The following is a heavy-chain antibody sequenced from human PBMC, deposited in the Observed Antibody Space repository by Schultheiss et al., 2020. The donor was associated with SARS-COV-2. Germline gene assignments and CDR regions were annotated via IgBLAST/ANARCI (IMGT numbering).Heavy chain of an antibody. D-gene: IGHD4-17*01. CDR2: ISRSASTI. Sequence: GGSLRLSCAASGFTFSTHEMNWVRQAPGKGLEWVSYISRSASTIYYADSVKGRFTISRDNAKNTMYLQMNSLRAEDTAVYYCARDLRGTVTPYWGQGTLVTVSS. CDR1: GFTFSTHE. V-gene: IGHV3-48*03. CDR3: ARDLRGTVTPY. J-gene: IGHJ4*02.